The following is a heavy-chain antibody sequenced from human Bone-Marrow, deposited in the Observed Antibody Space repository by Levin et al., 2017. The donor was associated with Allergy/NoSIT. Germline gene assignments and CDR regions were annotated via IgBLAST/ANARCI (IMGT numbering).Heavy chain of an antibody. CDR2: INSDGSST. Sequence: QPGGSLRLSCAASGFTFSSYWMHWVRQAPGKGLVWVSRINSDGSSTSYADSVKGRFTISRDNAKNTLYLQMNSLRAEDTAVYYCAREVEQSGWYPFGYWGQGTLVTVSS. CDR3: AREVEQSGWYPFGY. D-gene: IGHD6-19*01. J-gene: IGHJ4*02. CDR1: GFTFSSYW. V-gene: IGHV3-74*01.